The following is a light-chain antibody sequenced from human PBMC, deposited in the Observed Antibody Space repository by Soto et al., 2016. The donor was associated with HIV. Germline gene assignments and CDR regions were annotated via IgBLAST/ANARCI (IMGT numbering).Light chain of an antibody. V-gene: IGKV1-33*01. J-gene: IGKJ3*01. CDR1: QDINNY. CDR3: QQYDDLPLT. CDR2: DAS. Sequence: DIQMTQSPSSLSASVGDRVTITCQASQDINNYLNWYQQKPGKAPKLLIYDASNLETGVPSRFSGSGSGTDFTFTVSSLQPEDIATYYCQQYDDLPLTFGPGTKVXIK.